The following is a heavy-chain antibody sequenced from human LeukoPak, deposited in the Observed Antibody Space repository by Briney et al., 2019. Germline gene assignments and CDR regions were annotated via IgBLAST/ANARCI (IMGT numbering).Heavy chain of an antibody. Sequence: SVKVSCKASGGTFSSYAISWVRQAPGQGLEWMGGIIPIFGTANYAQKFQGRVTITADESTSTAYMELSSLRSEDTAVYYCARNSLPRVYYYYYKDVWGKGTTVTVSS. CDR2: IIPIFGTA. D-gene: IGHD4-23*01. CDR3: ARNSLPRVYYYYYKDV. V-gene: IGHV1-69*13. J-gene: IGHJ6*03. CDR1: GGTFSSYA.